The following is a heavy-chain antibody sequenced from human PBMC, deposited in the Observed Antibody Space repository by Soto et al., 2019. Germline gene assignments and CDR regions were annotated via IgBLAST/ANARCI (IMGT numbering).Heavy chain of an antibody. CDR1: GFSISTNGAG. J-gene: IGHJ4*02. CDR3: AYRRFGGWLTGSYYDH. V-gene: IGHV2-5*02. Sequence: QITLKESGPTLVKPTQNLTLTCTFSGFSISTNGAGVGWINQPPAKTLQWLAVVYWDDDKRYSSSLKSRLTNAKVTSENQVVLTMTNMDPVDTASYYSAYRRFGGWLTGSYYDHWGPGTLVTVSS. D-gene: IGHD1-20*01. CDR2: VYWDDDK.